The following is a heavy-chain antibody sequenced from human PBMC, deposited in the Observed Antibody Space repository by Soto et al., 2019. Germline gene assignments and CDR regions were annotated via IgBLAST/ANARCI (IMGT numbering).Heavy chain of an antibody. CDR1: GGSISSGDYY. D-gene: IGHD4-17*01. V-gene: IGHV4-30-4*01. Sequence: SETLSLTCTVSGGSISSGDYYWSWIRQPPGKGLEWIGYIYYSGSTYYNPSLKSRVTISVDTSKNQFSLKLSSVTAADTAVYYCARGRGDDYGDYTVFDYWGQGTLVTVSS. CDR2: IYYSGST. CDR3: ARGRGDDYGDYTVFDY. J-gene: IGHJ4*02.